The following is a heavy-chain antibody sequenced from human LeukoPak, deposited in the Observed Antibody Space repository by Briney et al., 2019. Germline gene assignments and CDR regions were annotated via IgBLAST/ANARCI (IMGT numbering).Heavy chain of an antibody. J-gene: IGHJ4*02. CDR2: INPNSGGT. V-gene: IGHV1-2*06. CDR3: ARDFQVAGTYYFDY. D-gene: IGHD6-19*01. CDR1: GYTFTGYH. Sequence: ASVKVSCKASGYTFTGYHMHWVRQAPGQGLEWMGRINPNSGGTNYAQKFQGRVTMTRDTSISTAYMELSRLRSDDTAVYYCARDFQVAGTYYFDYWGQGTLVTVSS.